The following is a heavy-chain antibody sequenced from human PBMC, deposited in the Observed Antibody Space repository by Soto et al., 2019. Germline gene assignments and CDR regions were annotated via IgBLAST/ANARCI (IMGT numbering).Heavy chain of an antibody. CDR1: GFTFSDAC. D-gene: IGHD3-16*01. CDR2: IKSNTAGGTK. V-gene: IGHV3-15*07. J-gene: IGHJ4*02. Sequence: EVQLVESGGGLAKPGGSLRLSCAASGFTFSDACMSWVRQAPGKGLEWVGRIKSNTAGGTKDYSAPVKGSFSISREDSENPLYLEMNSLKSEDTGVYYCTADRVEMPSITCAYWGQGSLVTVSS. CDR3: TADRVEMPSITCAY.